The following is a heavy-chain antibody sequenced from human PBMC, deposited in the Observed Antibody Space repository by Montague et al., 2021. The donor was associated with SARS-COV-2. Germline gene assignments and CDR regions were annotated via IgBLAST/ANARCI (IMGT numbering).Heavy chain of an antibody. CDR1: GSSLNTDGVG. CDR2: IYWDGDQ. D-gene: IGHD3-3*01. V-gene: IGHV2-5*02. J-gene: IGHJ3*01. Sequence: PALVKPTQTLTLTCVFSGSSLNTDGVGVAWIRRPPGKALGWLALIYWDGDQRYSPSLKTRLTITKDTSKNRVVLTMTNLDPVDTATYYCARRYDFYRAEAFDVWGQGTMLTVSS. CDR3: ARRYDFYRAEAFDV.